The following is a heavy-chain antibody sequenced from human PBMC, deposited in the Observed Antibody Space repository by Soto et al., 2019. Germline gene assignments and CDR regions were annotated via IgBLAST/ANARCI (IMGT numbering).Heavy chain of an antibody. V-gene: IGHV3-74*01. CDR1: GFTFSNFW. CDR3: ARDYASSWFYGMDV. Sequence: EVQLVESGGGLVQPGGSLRLSCAASGFTFSNFWMHWVRQVPGKGLVWVSRINRDGSDTSHADSVKGRFTISRDTVKNTLYLQMNSLRAEDTAVYYCARDYASSWFYGMDVWGQGTTVTVSS. J-gene: IGHJ6*02. CDR2: INRDGSDT. D-gene: IGHD6-13*01.